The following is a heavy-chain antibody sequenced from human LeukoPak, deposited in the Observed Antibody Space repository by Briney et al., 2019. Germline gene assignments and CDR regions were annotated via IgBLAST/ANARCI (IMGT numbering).Heavy chain of an antibody. V-gene: IGHV4-34*01. D-gene: IGHD5-24*01. Sequence: SETLSLTCAVYGGSFSGYYWSWIRQPPGKGLEWIGEINHSGSTNYNPSLKSRVTISVDTSKNQFSLKLSSVTAADTAVYYCARRRRDGYNYRSGWFDPWGQGTLSPSPQ. CDR2: INHSGST. CDR3: ARRRRDGYNYRSGWFDP. J-gene: IGHJ5*02. CDR1: GGSFSGYY.